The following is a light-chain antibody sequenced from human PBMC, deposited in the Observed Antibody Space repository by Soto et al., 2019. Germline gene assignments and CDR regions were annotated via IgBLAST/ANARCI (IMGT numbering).Light chain of an antibody. V-gene: IGKV4-1*01. J-gene: IGKJ1*01. CDR1: QSILDRSNSKNY. CDR3: HQFNTSPQT. CDR2: WAS. Sequence: DIVLTQSPDSLAASLGERATISCKSSQSILDRSNSKNYLAWYQQKPGQPPKMLIYWASTRESGVPDRFSGSGSGTDFTLTISGLQSEDVAVYYCHQFNTSPQTFGQGTTVEIK.